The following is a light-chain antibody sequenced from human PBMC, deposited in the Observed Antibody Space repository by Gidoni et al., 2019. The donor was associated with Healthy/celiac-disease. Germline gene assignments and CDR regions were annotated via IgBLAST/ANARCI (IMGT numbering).Light chain of an antibody. CDR3: QQYGSSPYT. CDR2: GAS. Sequence: ESVLTQSPGTLSLSPAERATISCRASQSVSSSYLAWYQQKPGQAPRLLIYGASSWATGIPDRFSGSGSGTDFTLTISRLEPEDFAVYYCQQYGSSPYTFGQGTKLEIK. J-gene: IGKJ2*01. V-gene: IGKV3-20*01. CDR1: QSVSSSY.